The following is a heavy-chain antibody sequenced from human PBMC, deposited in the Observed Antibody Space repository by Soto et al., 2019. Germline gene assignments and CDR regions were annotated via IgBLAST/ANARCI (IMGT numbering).Heavy chain of an antibody. D-gene: IGHD3-3*01. Sequence: QVQLQESGPGLVKPSGTLSLTCAVSGGSISSTDWWSWVRQPPGKGLEWIGEIYHSGSINYNPSLKSRVTISVDKSKNQFSLKLSSVTAADTAVYYCARAASYAFPSRPDYNWFDPWGQGTLVTVSS. CDR3: ARAASYAFPSRPDYNWFDP. V-gene: IGHV4-4*02. CDR1: GGSISSTDW. J-gene: IGHJ5*02. CDR2: IYHSGSI.